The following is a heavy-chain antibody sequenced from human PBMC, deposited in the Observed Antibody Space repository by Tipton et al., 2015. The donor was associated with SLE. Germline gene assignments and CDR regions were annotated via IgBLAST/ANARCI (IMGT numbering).Heavy chain of an antibody. CDR1: GGSISSTYY. D-gene: IGHD6-13*01. Sequence: TLSLTCTVSGGSISSTYYWGWIRQPPGKGLEWIGSIYYSGSTYYNPSLKSRVTISVDTSKNQFSLKLSSVTAADTAVYYCARVRAAAALFDYWGQGTLVTVSS. CDR3: ARVRAAAALFDY. CDR2: IYYSGST. V-gene: IGHV4-39*07. J-gene: IGHJ4*02.